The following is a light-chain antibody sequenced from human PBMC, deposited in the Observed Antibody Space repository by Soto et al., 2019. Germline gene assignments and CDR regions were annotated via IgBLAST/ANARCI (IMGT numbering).Light chain of an antibody. CDR1: QSVSSSY. CDR2: GAS. Sequence: EIVLTQSPGTLPLSPGERATLSCRASQSVSSSYLAWYQQKPGQAPRLLIYGASGRATGIPDRFGGSGSGTDFTLTITRLEPEDFAVYYCQQYGSSPGITFGQGTRLEIK. J-gene: IGKJ5*01. CDR3: QQYGSSPGIT. V-gene: IGKV3-20*01.